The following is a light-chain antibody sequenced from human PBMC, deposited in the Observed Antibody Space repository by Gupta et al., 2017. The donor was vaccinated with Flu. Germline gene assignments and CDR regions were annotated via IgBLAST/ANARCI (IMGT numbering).Light chain of an antibody. CDR2: GNT. Sequence: DVHWYQQFPGTAPKPLIFGNTNRSPGVPNRFSGSKSGTSASLTITGVQPEDEADYYCQSYDTTLSASEVVFGGGTKLTVL. V-gene: IGLV1-40*01. CDR3: QSYDTTLSASEVV. CDR1: D. J-gene: IGLJ3*02.